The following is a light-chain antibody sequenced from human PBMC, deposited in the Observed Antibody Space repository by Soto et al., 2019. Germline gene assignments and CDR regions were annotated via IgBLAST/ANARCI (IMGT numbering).Light chain of an antibody. CDR3: HQRSYWPWT. V-gene: IGKV3-11*01. J-gene: IGKJ1*01. CDR1: QSASSH. Sequence: EVVLTQSPATLSLSPGERATLSCRASQSASSHLAWYQQKPGQAPRLLIYDASKRATGIPARFSGSGSGADFTLTISSLEPEDFAVYYCHQRSYWPWTFGQGTKVEVK. CDR2: DAS.